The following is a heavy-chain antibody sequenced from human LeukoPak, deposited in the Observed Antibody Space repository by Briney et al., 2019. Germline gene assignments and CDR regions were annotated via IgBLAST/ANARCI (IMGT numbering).Heavy chain of an antibody. Sequence: ASVKVSCKASGGTFSSFVINWVRQAPGQGLEWVGGIIPVLGTKDYAQKFQGRVTITADESTSTVYMELNSLSPEDTAIYYCARDDGRIQLWPPSDYWGQGTLVTVSS. V-gene: IGHV1-69*13. CDR1: GGTFSSFV. CDR3: ARDDGRIQLWPPSDY. D-gene: IGHD1-14*01. J-gene: IGHJ4*02. CDR2: IIPVLGTK.